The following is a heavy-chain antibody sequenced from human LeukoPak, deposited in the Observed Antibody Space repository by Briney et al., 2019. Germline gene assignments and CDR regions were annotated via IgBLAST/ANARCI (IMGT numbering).Heavy chain of an antibody. D-gene: IGHD2-15*01. CDR3: ARTCDGGSCLDH. CDR1: GFTFSTFS. CDR2: ISSRGNYI. V-gene: IGHV3-21*01. Sequence: GGSLRLSCTASGFTFSTFSMNWVRQAPGQGLEWVSSISSRGNYIYYIDSVRGRFTISRVIAKNSVYLQMNSLRAEDTAVYYCARTCDGGSCLDHWGQGTVVSVSS. J-gene: IGHJ5*02.